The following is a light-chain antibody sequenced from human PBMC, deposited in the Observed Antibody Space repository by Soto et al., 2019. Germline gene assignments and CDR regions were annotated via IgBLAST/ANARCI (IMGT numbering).Light chain of an antibody. V-gene: IGKV2-24*01. CDR2: KIS. J-gene: IGKJ2*01. CDR1: QSLVHSDENTY. CDR3: MQVTHFPYT. Sequence: DIVMTQTPLFTPVTLGQPASISCRSSQSLVHSDENTYLSWLQQRPGQPPRLLIYKISNRFFGVQDRFSGSGAGTDFTLRISRVEAEDVGIYYCMQVTHFPYTFGQGSKLEI.